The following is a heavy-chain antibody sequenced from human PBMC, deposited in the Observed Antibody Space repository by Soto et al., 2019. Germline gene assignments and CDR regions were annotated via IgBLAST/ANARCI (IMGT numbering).Heavy chain of an antibody. J-gene: IGHJ4*02. CDR3: ASDY. Sequence: EVRMLQSGGGLVQPGGSLRLSCTVSGFTFGNYGMSWVRQAPGRGLQWVSTIDTSGGNTYYADSVKGRFTISRDNSKKTLYLQLSSLRADDTAVYYCASDYWGRGTLVTVSS. V-gene: IGHV3-23*05. CDR1: GFTFGNYG. CDR2: IDTSGGNT.